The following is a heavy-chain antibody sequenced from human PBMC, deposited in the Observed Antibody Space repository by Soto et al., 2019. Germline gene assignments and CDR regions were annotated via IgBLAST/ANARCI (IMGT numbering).Heavy chain of an antibody. V-gene: IGHV3-23*01. Sequence: GGSLRLSCASSGFTFISYAMSWVRQAPGKGLEWVSAISGSGGSTYYADSVKGRFTISRDNSKNTLYLQMNSLRAEDTAVYYCAKAYDFWSGHYYYYGMDVWGQGTTVTVS. J-gene: IGHJ6*02. CDR2: ISGSGGST. CDR3: AKAYDFWSGHYYYYGMDV. D-gene: IGHD3-3*01. CDR1: GFTFISYA.